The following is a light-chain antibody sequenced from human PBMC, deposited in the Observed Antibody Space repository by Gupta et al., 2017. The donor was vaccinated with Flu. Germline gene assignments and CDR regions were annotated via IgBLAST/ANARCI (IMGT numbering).Light chain of an antibody. CDR2: LDF. J-gene: IGKJ2*01. V-gene: IGKV2-28*01. CDR1: QSRRHSSGYNH. CDR3: MQAQQIPYT. Sequence: PGEPASISCRASQSRRHSSGYNHLNWYGHKPGQGPQLLIYLDFNLASGASSRFRASVGGTEFKLKISRGEADDVGVDYCMQAQQIPYTLGQGTKLE.